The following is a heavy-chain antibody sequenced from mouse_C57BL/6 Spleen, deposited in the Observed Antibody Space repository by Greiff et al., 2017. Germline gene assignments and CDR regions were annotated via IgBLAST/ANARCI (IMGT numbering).Heavy chain of an antibody. D-gene: IGHD1-1*01. V-gene: IGHV14-4*01. CDR1: GFNITDDY. CDR3: TTNYYGSSPLDY. Sequence: EVQLQQSGAVLVRPGASVKMSCTASGFNITDDYMHWVKQRPEQGLEWIGGIDPENGDTEYTSKFQGKATITADTSSNTAYLQLSSLTYEDAAVYYCTTNYYGSSPLDYWGQGTTLTVSS. CDR2: IDPENGDT. J-gene: IGHJ2*01.